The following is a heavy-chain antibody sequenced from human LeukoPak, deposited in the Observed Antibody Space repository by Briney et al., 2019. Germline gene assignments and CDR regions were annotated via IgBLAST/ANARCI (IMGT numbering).Heavy chain of an antibody. D-gene: IGHD1-26*01. CDR3: ARHEGGRIVGATINYYYYMDV. V-gene: IGHV5-51*01. CDR1: GYSFTSYW. J-gene: IGHJ6*03. CDR2: IYPGDSDT. Sequence: GESLKISCKGSGYSFTSYWIGWVRQMPGKGLEWMGIIYPGDSDTRYSPSFQCQVTISAHKSISTDYLQWSSLKASDTAMYYCARHEGGRIVGATINYYYYMDVWGKGTTVTVSS.